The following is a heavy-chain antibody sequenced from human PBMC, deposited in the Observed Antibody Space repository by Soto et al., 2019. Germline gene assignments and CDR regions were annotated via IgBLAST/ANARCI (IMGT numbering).Heavy chain of an antibody. CDR1: GGSFSGYY. CDR3: ARLVGGAIAARFLDY. CDR2: INYSGST. D-gene: IGHD6-6*01. V-gene: IGHV4-34*01. J-gene: IGHJ4*02. Sequence: SETLSLTCAVYGGSFSGYYWSWIRQPPGKGLEWIGEINYSGSTNYNPSLKSRVTISVDTSKNQFSLKLSSVTAADTAVYYCARLVGGAIAARFLDYWGQGTLVTVSS.